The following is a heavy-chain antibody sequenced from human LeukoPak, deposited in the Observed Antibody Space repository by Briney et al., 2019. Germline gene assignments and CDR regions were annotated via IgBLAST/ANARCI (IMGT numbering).Heavy chain of an antibody. CDR1: GGSISTSNYY. Sequence: SETLSLTCTVSGGSISTSNYYWGWIRQPPGKGLEWIGNIFYSGSTYYSPSLRSRVTISLDTSRNQFSLKLNSVTAADTAVYYCARFRYSSSWYDYWGQGTLVTVSS. CDR2: IFYSGST. CDR3: ARFRYSSSWYDY. J-gene: IGHJ4*02. V-gene: IGHV4-39*07. D-gene: IGHD6-13*01.